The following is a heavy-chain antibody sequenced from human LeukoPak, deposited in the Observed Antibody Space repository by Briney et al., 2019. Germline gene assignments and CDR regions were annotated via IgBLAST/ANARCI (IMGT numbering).Heavy chain of an antibody. J-gene: IGHJ6*02. CDR1: GYTFTSYD. CDR3: AKGGACSGGSCYSYYYYDMDV. V-gene: IGHV1-8*01. D-gene: IGHD2-15*01. Sequence: ASVKVSCKASGYTFTSYDINWVRQATGQGLEWMGRMNPNSGNTGYAQKFQGRVTMTRNTSISTAYMEPSSLRSEDTAVYYCAKGGACSGGSCYSYYYYDMDVWGQGTTVTVSS. CDR2: MNPNSGNT.